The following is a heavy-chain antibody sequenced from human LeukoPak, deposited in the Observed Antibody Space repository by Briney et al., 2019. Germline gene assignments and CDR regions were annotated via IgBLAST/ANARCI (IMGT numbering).Heavy chain of an antibody. CDR1: GGSISSNSYY. V-gene: IGHV4-39*07. CDR3: ARDQGIAARRGAFDI. D-gene: IGHD6-6*01. J-gene: IGHJ3*02. Sequence: SETLSLTCTVSGGSISSNSYYWGWIRQPPGKGLEWIGSIYYSGSTYYNPSLKSRVTISVDTSKNQFSLKLSSVTAADTAVYYCARDQGIAARRGAFDIWGQGTMVTVSS. CDR2: IYYSGST.